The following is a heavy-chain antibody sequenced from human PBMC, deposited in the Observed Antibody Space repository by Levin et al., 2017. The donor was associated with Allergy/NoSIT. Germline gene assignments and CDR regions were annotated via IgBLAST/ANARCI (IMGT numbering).Heavy chain of an antibody. CDR3: ARLDTAMAPDAFDI. CDR2: IYWDDDK. Sequence: SGPTLVKPPQTLTLTCTFSGFSLSTSGVGVGWIRQPPGKALEWLALIYWDDDKRYSPSLKSRLTITKDTSKNQVVLTMTNMDPVDTATYYCARLDTAMAPDAFDIWGQGTMVTVSS. J-gene: IGHJ3*02. D-gene: IGHD5-18*01. V-gene: IGHV2-5*02. CDR1: GFSLSTSGVG.